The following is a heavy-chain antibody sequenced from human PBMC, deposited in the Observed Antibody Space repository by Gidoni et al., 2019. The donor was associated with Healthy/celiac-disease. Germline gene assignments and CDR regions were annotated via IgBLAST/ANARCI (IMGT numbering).Heavy chain of an antibody. D-gene: IGHD3-10*01. CDR3: VRDPGWFGYY. CDR1: GFTFSSYW. Sequence: EVQLVESGGGLVQPGGSLRHAWAASGFTFSSYWMSWVRQAPGKGLGWVANIKEDGSETYYVYSVKGRFTISRDNAKKSLYLQMNSLRAEDTAVYYCVRDPGWFGYYWGQGTLVTVSS. CDR2: IKEDGSET. J-gene: IGHJ4*02. V-gene: IGHV3-7*01.